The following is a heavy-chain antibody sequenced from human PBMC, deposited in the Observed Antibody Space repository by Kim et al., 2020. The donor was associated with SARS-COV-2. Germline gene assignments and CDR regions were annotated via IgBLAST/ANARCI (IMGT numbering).Heavy chain of an antibody. CDR1: GGSISTSSHY. J-gene: IGHJ4*02. Sequence: SETLSLTCSVSGGSISTSSHYWGWIRQPPGKGLEWIGTIYYSGSTYYNPSLRSRVTISVDTSINQFSLKLTSVTAADTAVYYCTRRDYSSGGLNDYWGQGTLVTVSS. CDR2: IYYSGST. D-gene: IGHD6-19*01. V-gene: IGHV4-39*01. CDR3: TRRDYSSGGLNDY.